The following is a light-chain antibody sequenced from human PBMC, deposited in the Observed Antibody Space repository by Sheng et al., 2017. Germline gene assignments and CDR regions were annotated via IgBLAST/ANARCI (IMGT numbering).Light chain of an antibody. V-gene: IGKV3-15*01. J-gene: IGKJ4*01. CDR1: QSVSSN. Sequence: EIVMTQSPATLSVSPGERATLSCRASQSVSSNLAWYQQKPGQAPRLLTKGASTRAAGIPARFSGSGSGTEFTLTISSLQSEDFAVYYCQQYNNWPLTFGGGTQGGDQT. CDR2: GAS. CDR3: QQYNNWPLT.